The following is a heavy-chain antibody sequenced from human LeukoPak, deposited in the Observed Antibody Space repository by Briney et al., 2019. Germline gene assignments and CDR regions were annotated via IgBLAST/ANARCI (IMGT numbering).Heavy chain of an antibody. CDR1: GGSITKYH. V-gene: IGHV4-4*07. D-gene: IGHD3-10*01. CDR2: IYTNGST. Sequence: SETLSLTCSVSGGSITKYHWSWIRQPAGKRLEWIGHIYTNGSTNYNPSLKSRVTISIDTSKNQFSLKVSSVTAADTAVYYCVRHCYASGSDPLCYFDYWGQGTLVTVSS. CDR3: VRHCYASGSDPLCYFDY. J-gene: IGHJ4*02.